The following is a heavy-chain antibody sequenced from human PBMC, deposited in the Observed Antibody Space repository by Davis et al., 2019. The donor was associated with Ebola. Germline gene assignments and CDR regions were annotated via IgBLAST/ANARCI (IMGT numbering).Heavy chain of an antibody. CDR3: ARAVGPCSTSSCLTWFGP. CDR2: IHYRGNT. V-gene: IGHV4-28*06. J-gene: IGHJ5*02. CDR1: GYSITRSDW. D-gene: IGHD2-2*01. Sequence: SETLSLTCTVSGYSITRSDWWGWIRQSPGKGLEWIGYIHYRGNTKDNPSLQSRVTMSIDTSKNQSSLNLKSVTAFDSAIYYCARAVGPCSTSSCLTWFGPWGQGIVVTVSS.